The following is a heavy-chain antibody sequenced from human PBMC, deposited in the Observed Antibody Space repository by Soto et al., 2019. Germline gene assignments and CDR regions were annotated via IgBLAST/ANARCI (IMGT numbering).Heavy chain of an antibody. CDR1: GGSFSGYY. CDR3: ARNGSYYDFWSGYYFGGGMDV. J-gene: IGHJ6*02. V-gene: IGHV4-34*01. Sequence: QVQLQQWGAGLLKPSETLSLTCAVYGGSFSGYYWSWIRQPPGKGLEWIGEINHSGSTNYNPSLNSGVTISVDTSKNQFSLKLSSVIAADTAVYYWARNGSYYDFWSGYYFGGGMDVWGQGTTVTVSS. CDR2: INHSGST. D-gene: IGHD3-3*01.